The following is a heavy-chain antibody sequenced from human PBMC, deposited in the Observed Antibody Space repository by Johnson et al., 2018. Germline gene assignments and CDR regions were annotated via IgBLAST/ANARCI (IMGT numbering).Heavy chain of an antibody. D-gene: IGHD4/OR15-4a*01. CDR3: SRDLVSVGAYYQHDAFDI. Sequence: EVQLVESGGGLIKPGRSLRLSCTASGFTFGDFAMTWFRQAPGKGLEWVGFIRSKRYGGTTEYAASVKARFTMPRADSKGLAHLQINSLRNEDTAMYHCSRDLVSVGAYYQHDAFDIWGQWTMVTVSS. J-gene: IGHJ3*02. CDR1: GFTFGDFA. V-gene: IGHV3-49*05. CDR2: IRSKRYGGTT.